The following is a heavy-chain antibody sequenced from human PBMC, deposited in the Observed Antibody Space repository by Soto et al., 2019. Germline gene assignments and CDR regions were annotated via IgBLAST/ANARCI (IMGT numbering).Heavy chain of an antibody. V-gene: IGHV5-51*01. CDR3: ARLPDSSGAIFDD. J-gene: IGHJ4*01. CDR1: GYIFAKYW. Sequence: PGESLKISCQTSGYIFAKYWIGWVRQMPGKGLEWMGVIYPGDSTTRYSPSFQGQVAISVDKSISTAYLQWSSLKASDIAIYFCARLPDSSGAIFDDWGHGTVVTV. D-gene: IGHD3-22*01. CDR2: IYPGDSTT.